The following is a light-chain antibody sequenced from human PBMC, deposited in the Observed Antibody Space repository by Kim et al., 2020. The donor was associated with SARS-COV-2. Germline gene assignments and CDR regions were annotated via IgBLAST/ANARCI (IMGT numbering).Light chain of an antibody. V-gene: IGLV2-14*01. Sequence: QSALTQPASVSGSPGQSITISCTGTSNDIGGYNYVSWYQQHPGKAPKLMIYDVSKRPSGVSNRFSGSKSGNTASLTISGLQAEDEADYYCSSYTSSSTVVFGGGTQLTVL. CDR3: SSYTSSSTVV. CDR1: SNDIGGYNY. CDR2: DVS. J-gene: IGLJ2*01.